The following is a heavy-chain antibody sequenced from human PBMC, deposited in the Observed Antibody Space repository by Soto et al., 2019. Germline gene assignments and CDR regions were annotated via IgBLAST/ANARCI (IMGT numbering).Heavy chain of an antibody. CDR2: IYYSGST. CDR3: AAPISSHYGGNGLDI. D-gene: IGHD4-17*01. CDR1: GGSISSSSYY. Sequence: SETLSLTCTVSGGSISSSSYYWGWIRQPPGKGLEWIGSIYYSGSTYYNPSLKSRVTISVDTSKNQFSLKLSSVTAADTAVYYCAAPISSHYGGNGLDIWGQGTMVT. J-gene: IGHJ3*02. V-gene: IGHV4-39*01.